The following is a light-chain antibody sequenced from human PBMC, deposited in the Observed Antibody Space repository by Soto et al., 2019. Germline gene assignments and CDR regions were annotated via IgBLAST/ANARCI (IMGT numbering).Light chain of an antibody. CDR2: EVS. CDR1: SSDICAYIY. V-gene: IGLV2-8*01. CDR3: TSYAGSNNFV. Sequence: QSALTQPPSASGSPGQSVTISFTGTSSDICAYIYVSWYQQHPGKATKLMISEVSRLPSGVPERYSGSKSGNTTSLTVTGRQADDEAKYYCTSYAGSNNFVLGTGTKRTVL. J-gene: IGLJ1*01.